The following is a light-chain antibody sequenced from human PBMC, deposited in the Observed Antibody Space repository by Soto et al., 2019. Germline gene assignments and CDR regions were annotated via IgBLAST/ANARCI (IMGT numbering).Light chain of an antibody. Sequence: DIQMTQSPSTLSASVGDRVTITCRASQSISSWLAWYQQKPGTAPKLLIYDASILESGVPSRFSGSGSGTEFTLTISSLQPDDFATYYCQQYNSYCTFGQGTKLEIK. CDR3: QQYNSYCT. CDR2: DAS. J-gene: IGKJ2*02. V-gene: IGKV1-5*01. CDR1: QSISSW.